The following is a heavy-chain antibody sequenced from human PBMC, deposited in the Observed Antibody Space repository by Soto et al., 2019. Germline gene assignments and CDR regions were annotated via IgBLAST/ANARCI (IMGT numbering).Heavy chain of an antibody. V-gene: IGHV3-23*01. CDR3: AKDQSNSNPLYYFDF. D-gene: IGHD3-22*01. CDR1: GLPFSIYS. J-gene: IGHJ4*02. CDR2: MSRTGDNT. Sequence: PGGSLRLSCASCGLPFSIYSMTSVRPSPGKGLEWVSSMSRTGDNTYYADSVKGRFTISRDNSKNPLYLQMNSLRAEDTAIYDCAKDQSNSNPLYYFDFWGPGQRVTVSA.